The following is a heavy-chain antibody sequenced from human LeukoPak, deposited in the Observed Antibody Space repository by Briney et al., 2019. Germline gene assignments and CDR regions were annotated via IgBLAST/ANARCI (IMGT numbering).Heavy chain of an antibody. Sequence: GGSLRLSCAASGFTFSSYGMHWVRQAPGKGLEWVAFIRYDGSNKYYADSVKGRFTISRDNAKNSLYLQMNSLRAEDTAVYYCASVSRVRGVKFDYWGQGTLVTVSS. V-gene: IGHV3-30*02. CDR1: GFTFSSYG. D-gene: IGHD3-10*01. CDR3: ASVSRVRGVKFDY. J-gene: IGHJ4*02. CDR2: IRYDGSNK.